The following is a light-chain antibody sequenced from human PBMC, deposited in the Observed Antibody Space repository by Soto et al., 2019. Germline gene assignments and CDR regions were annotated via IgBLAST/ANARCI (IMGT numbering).Light chain of an antibody. V-gene: IGKV4-1*01. CDR3: QQYYSIPYT. J-gene: IGKJ2*01. Sequence: DIVMTQSPDSLAVSLGERATINCKSSQSFLYSSNNKNYLAWYQHKPGQPPKLLIYWASTRESGVPDRFSGSGSGTDFTLTISSLQAEDVAVYYCQQYYSIPYTFGQGTKLEIK. CDR2: WAS. CDR1: QSFLYSSNNKNY.